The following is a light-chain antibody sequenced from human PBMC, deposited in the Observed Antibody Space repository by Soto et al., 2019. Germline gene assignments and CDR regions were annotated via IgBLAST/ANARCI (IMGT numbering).Light chain of an antibody. CDR3: SSYTSSSPYV. CDR2: DVS. CDR1: SSDVGGYNY. Sequence: QSALTQPASVSGSPGQSITISCTGTSSDVGGYNYVSWHQQYPGKAPKLMIYDVSNRPSGVSNRFSGSKSGNTASLTISGLQAEDEADYYCSSYTSSSPYVFGTGTKLTVL. J-gene: IGLJ1*01. V-gene: IGLV2-14*01.